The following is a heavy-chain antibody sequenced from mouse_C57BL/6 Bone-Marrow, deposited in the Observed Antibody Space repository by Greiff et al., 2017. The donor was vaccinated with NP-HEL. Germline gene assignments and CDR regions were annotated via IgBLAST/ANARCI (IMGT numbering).Heavy chain of an antibody. D-gene: IGHD2-4*01. CDR2: ISGGGGNT. V-gene: IGHV5-9*01. CDR1: GFTFSSYT. J-gene: IGHJ2*01. Sequence: LQQSGGGLVKPGGSLKLSCAASGFTFSSYTMSWVRQTPEKRLEWVATISGGGGNTYYPDSVKGRFTISRDNAKNTLYLQMSSLRSEDTALYYCARQEITTLFDYWGQGTTLTVSS. CDR3: ARQEITTLFDY.